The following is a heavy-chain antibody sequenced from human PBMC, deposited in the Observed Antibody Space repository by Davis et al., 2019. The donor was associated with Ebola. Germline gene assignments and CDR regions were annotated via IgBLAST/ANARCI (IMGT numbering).Heavy chain of an antibody. CDR3: AGDSSGYWGFDY. V-gene: IGHV3-7*01. CDR2: IKQDGSEK. D-gene: IGHD3-22*01. J-gene: IGHJ4*02. Sequence: GGSLRLSCVVSEFTFSSYWMSWVRQAPGKGLELVANIKQDGSEKYYVDSVKGRFTISRDNAKSSLYLQMNSLRAEDTAVYYCAGDSSGYWGFDYWGQGTLVTVSS. CDR1: EFTFSSYW.